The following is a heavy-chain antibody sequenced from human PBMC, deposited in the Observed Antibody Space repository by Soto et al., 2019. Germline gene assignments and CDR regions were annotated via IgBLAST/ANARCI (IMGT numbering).Heavy chain of an antibody. CDR3: ARGLVYCSGGSCYSDY. V-gene: IGHV3-48*02. CDR1: GFTFSTYS. J-gene: IGHJ4*02. CDR2: ISSSSSTI. Sequence: EVQLVESGGGLVQPGGSLRLSCAASGFTFSTYSMNWVRQAPGKGLEWVSYISSSSSTIYYADSVKGRFTISRDNAKNSLYLQMNSLRDEDTAVYYCARGLVYCSGGSCYSDYWGQGTLVTVSS. D-gene: IGHD2-15*01.